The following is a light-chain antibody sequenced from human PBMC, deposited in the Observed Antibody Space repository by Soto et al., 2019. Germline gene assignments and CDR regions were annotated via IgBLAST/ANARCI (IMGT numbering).Light chain of an antibody. V-gene: IGKV3-15*01. Sequence: EIVMTQSPPTLSVSPGERATLSCRASQSVRSNLAWYQQKPGQPPRLLIYDASTRATGIPSRFSGSGSGTEFTLTISSLKSEDFAVYYCQQYDNWPRTFGQGTKVDIK. CDR1: QSVRSN. CDR3: QQYDNWPRT. J-gene: IGKJ1*01. CDR2: DAS.